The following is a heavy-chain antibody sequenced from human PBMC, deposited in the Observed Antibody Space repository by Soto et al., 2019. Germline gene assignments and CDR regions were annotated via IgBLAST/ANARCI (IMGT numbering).Heavy chain of an antibody. Sequence: GPVKVSCKASGYTFTNYGISWVRQAPGQGLEWMGWINTYNGNTNHAQKLQGRVTMTTDTSTSTAYMELRSLRSDDTAVYYCARGVGSGNYIGPLGQGALVTVSS. D-gene: IGHD3-10*01. J-gene: IGHJ5*02. CDR1: GYTFTNYG. CDR2: INTYNGNT. V-gene: IGHV1-18*01. CDR3: ARGVGSGNYIGP.